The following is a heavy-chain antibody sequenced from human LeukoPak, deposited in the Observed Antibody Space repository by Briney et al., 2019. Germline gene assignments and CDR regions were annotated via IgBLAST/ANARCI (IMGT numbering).Heavy chain of an antibody. CDR3: AREAMVRGGYFDY. D-gene: IGHD3-10*01. V-gene: IGHV3-30*04. Sequence: LPGGSLRLSCAASGFTFSSYAMHWVRQAPGKGLEWVAVISYDGSNKYYADSVKGRFTISRDNSKNTLYLQMNSPRAEDTAVYYCAREAMVRGGYFDYWGQGTLVTVSS. CDR2: ISYDGSNK. J-gene: IGHJ4*02. CDR1: GFTFSSYA.